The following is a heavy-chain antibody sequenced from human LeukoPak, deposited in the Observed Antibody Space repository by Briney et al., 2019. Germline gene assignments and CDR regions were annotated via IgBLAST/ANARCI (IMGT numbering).Heavy chain of an antibody. CDR3: ARRRDGSGLDEVAFDI. CDR2: INPSEST. Sequence: SETLSLTCTVSGRSIKSGNYYWTWIRQPAGKGLEWIGRINPSESTDYNPSLKSRVTISVDTSKNQFSLKLTSVTAADTAVYYCARRRDGSGLDEVAFDIWGQGTMVTVSS. CDR1: GRSIKSGNYY. V-gene: IGHV4-61*02. D-gene: IGHD3-10*01. J-gene: IGHJ3*02.